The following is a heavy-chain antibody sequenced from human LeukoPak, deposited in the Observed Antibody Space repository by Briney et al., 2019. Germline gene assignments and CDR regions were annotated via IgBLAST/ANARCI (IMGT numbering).Heavy chain of an antibody. CDR1: GFTVSSNY. CDR2: IYSGGST. CDR3: AKPYGDYGAVDAFDI. D-gene: IGHD4-17*01. Sequence: GGSLRLSCAASGFTVSSNYMSWVRQAPGKGLEWVSVIYSGGSTYYADSVKGRFTISRDNSKNTLYLQMNSLRAEDTAVYYCAKPYGDYGAVDAFDIWGQGTMVTVSS. V-gene: IGHV3-66*04. J-gene: IGHJ3*02.